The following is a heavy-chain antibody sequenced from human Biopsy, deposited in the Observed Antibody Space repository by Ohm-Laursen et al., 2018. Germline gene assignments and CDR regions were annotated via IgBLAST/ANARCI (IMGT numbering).Heavy chain of an antibody. CDR3: ARGRRSHLLSGPYFDY. J-gene: IGHJ4*02. D-gene: IGHD6-25*01. CDR1: GGSITSYS. Sequence: SETLSLTCTVSGGSITSYSWSWIRQLPGKGLEWIGYVYYSGTTKYNPSLQSRATISLDSSNSQFSLSLTSMTPSDTAVFYCARGRRSHLLSGPYFDYWGRGTLVTVSS. CDR2: VYYSGTT. V-gene: IGHV4-59*01.